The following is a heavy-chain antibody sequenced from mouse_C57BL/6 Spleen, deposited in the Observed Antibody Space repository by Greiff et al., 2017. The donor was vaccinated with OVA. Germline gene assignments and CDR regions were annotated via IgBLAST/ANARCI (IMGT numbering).Heavy chain of an antibody. CDR2: ISDGGSYT. CDR1: GFTFSSYA. D-gene: IGHD2-2*01. CDR3: AREDGYDSYYAMDY. Sequence: EVKVVESGGGLVKPGGSLKLSCAASGFTFSSYAMSWVRQTPEKRLEWVATISDGGSYTYYPDNVKGRFTISRDNAKNNLYLQMSHLKSEDTAMYYCAREDGYDSYYAMDYWGQGTSVTVSS. V-gene: IGHV5-4*01. J-gene: IGHJ4*01.